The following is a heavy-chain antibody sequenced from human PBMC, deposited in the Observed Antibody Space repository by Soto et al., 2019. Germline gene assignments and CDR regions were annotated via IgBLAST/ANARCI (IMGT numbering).Heavy chain of an antibody. V-gene: IGHV4-59*08. CDR1: GGSITTSY. Sequence: SETLSLTCTVSGGSITTSYWSWIRQPPGKGLEWIGYIYSSGSTNYNPSLKSRVTTSVDTSKNQISLKLSSVTAADAAVYYCARTQETYSSGRNYYYYMDVWGKGTTVTVSS. D-gene: IGHD3-22*01. CDR3: ARTQETYSSGRNYYYYMDV. J-gene: IGHJ6*03. CDR2: IYSSGST.